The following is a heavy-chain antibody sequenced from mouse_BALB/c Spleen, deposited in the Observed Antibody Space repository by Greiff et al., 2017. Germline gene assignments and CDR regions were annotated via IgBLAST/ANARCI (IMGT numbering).Heavy chain of an antibody. J-gene: IGHJ4*01. Sequence: VQLQQSGAELVKPGASVKLSCTASGFNIKDTYMHWVKQRPEQGLEWIGRIDPANGNTKYDPKFQGKATITADTSSNTAYLQLSSLTSEDTAVYYCARYSTGTGAMDYWGQGTSVTVSS. CDR1: GFNIKDTY. V-gene: IGHV14-3*02. CDR3: ARYSTGTGAMDY. CDR2: IDPANGNT. D-gene: IGHD4-1*02.